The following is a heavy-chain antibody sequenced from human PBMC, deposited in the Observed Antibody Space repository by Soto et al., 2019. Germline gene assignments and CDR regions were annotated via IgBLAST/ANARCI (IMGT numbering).Heavy chain of an antibody. D-gene: IGHD4-17*01. J-gene: IGHJ6*02. V-gene: IGHV1-3*01. CDR2: INVGNGNT. CDR3: ARGGEDGYYARFYNAFDV. Sequence: ASVKVSCKASGFTFTSYAIHWVRQAPGQRLEWLGWINVGNGNTKYSQKFQDRVTITRDTSASTASMELSSLTSDDTAVYYCARGGEDGYYARFYNAFDVWGQGTTVTVSS. CDR1: GFTFTSYA.